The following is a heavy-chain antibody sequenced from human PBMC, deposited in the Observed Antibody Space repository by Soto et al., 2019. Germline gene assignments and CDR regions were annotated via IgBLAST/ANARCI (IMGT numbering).Heavy chain of an antibody. CDR2: IGTAGDT. CDR3: AREGGNSYYYYGMDV. V-gene: IGHV3-13*01. J-gene: IGHJ6*02. CDR1: GFTFSSYD. D-gene: IGHD2-21*02. Sequence: GGSLRLSCAASGFTFSSYDMHWVRQATGKGLEWVSAIGTAGDTYYPGSVKGRFTISRENAKNSLYLQMNSLSAEDTAVYYCAREGGNSYYYYGMDVWGQGTAVTVSS.